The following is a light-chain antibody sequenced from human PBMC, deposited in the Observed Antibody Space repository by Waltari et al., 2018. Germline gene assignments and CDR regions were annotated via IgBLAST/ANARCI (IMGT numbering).Light chain of an antibody. J-gene: IGLJ3*02. CDR1: SSDVGGYNY. Sequence: QSALTQPASVSGSPGQSITISCTGTSSDVGGYNYVSWYQQHPGKAPKLMIYDVSNRTSGVSNRFSVSKSGNTASLTISGLQAEDEADYYCRSFTSSNSWVFGGGTKLTVL. CDR3: RSFTSSNSWV. V-gene: IGLV2-14*03. CDR2: DVS.